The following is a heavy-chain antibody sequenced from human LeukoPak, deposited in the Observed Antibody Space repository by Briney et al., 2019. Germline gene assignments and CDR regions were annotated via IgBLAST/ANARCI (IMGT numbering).Heavy chain of an antibody. CDR1: GGSISSGGYY. J-gene: IGHJ4*02. D-gene: IGHD5-18*01. CDR3: ARLEEYSYGFDY. V-gene: IGHV4-31*03. CDR2: IYHSGST. Sequence: PSQTLSLTCTVSGGSISSGGYYWSWIRQHPGKGLEWIGYIYHSGSTYYNPSLKSRVTISVDTSKNQFSLKLSSVTAADTAVYYCARLEEYSYGFDYWGQGTLVTVSS.